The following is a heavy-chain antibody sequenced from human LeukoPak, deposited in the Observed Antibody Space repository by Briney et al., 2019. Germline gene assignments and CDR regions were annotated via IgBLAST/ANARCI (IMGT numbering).Heavy chain of an antibody. D-gene: IGHD1-26*01. CDR2: IYYSGST. Sequence: SETLSLTCTVSGGSIASSTYHWAWIRQPPGKGLEWIGSIYYSGSTNYNPSLKSRVTISVDTSKNQFSLRLSSVTAADTAVYYSARLASGSYGPLTPFDYWGQGTLVTVSS. CDR3: ARLASGSYGPLTPFDY. J-gene: IGHJ4*02. CDR1: GGSIASSTYH. V-gene: IGHV4-39*07.